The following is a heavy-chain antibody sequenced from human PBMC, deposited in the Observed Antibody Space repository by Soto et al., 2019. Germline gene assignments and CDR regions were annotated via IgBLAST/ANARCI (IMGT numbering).Heavy chain of an antibody. CDR3: ARDVGWLVYYYYYGMDV. Sequence: GSLRLSVPASGFTFSSYAMHGVRQAPGKGLEWVAVISYDGSNKYYADSVKGRFTISRDNSKNTLYLQMNSLRAEDTAVYYCARDVGWLVYYYYYGMDVWGQGTTVTVSS. D-gene: IGHD6-19*01. J-gene: IGHJ6*02. CDR2: ISYDGSNK. CDR1: GFTFSSYA. V-gene: IGHV3-30-3*01.